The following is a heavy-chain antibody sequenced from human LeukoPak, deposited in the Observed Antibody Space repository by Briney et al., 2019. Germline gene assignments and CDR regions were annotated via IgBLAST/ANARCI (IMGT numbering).Heavy chain of an antibody. CDR2: ISSSGSTI. CDR3: AKGEYSSSWYYFDY. V-gene: IGHV3-48*03. CDR1: GFTFSSYE. Sequence: PGGSLRLSCAASGFTFSSYEMNWVRQAPGKGLEWVSYISSSGSTIYYADSVKGRFTISRDNAKNSLYLQMNSLRAEDTAVYYCAKGEYSSSWYYFDYWGQGTLVTVSS. J-gene: IGHJ4*02. D-gene: IGHD6-13*01.